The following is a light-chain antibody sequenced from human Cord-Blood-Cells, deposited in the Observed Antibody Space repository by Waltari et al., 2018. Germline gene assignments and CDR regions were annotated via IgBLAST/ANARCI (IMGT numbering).Light chain of an antibody. V-gene: IGLV2-23*01. CDR3: CSYAGSSIFYV. CDR2: EGS. CDR1: SSHVGSYTP. J-gene: IGLJ1*01. Sequence: QSALTQPASVSASPGQSVTTSCTGTSSHVGSYTPFSWYQQHLGKAPNFMIYEGSNQPSGVSNRFSGSKSGNTASLTISGLQAEDEADYYCCSYAGSSIFYVFGTGTKVTVL.